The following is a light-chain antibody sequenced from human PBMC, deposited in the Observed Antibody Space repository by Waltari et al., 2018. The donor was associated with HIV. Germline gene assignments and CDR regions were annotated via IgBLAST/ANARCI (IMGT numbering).Light chain of an antibody. CDR2: LAS. V-gene: IGKV2-28*01. CDR1: QSLLHRNGYNY. J-gene: IGKJ3*01. CDR3: MQSLETPV. Sequence: DIVMTQFPLSVPVTPGEPASISCRSSQSLLHRNGYNYLDWYLQRPGQSPQLLIYLASYRPSGVPDSFSGSGSGTNFTLKISRVEAEDVGVYYCMQSLETPVFGPGTKVDIK.